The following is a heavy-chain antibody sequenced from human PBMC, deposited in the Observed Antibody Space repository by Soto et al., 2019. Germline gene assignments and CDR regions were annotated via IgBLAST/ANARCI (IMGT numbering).Heavy chain of an antibody. CDR3: ARDKDPQQLGGNYYYILDV. J-gene: IGHJ6*02. Sequence: QVQLEQSGAEVKKPGSSVKVSCKASGGTFSTSAISWVRQAPGQGLEWMGGIMPSFRKPDYAQKFQGRVTVTADESTSTADMELSRLRSDDTAVYYCARDKDPQQLGGNYYYILDVWGQGTTVIVSS. CDR2: IMPSFRKP. V-gene: IGHV1-69*12. CDR1: GGTFSTSA. D-gene: IGHD3-3*02.